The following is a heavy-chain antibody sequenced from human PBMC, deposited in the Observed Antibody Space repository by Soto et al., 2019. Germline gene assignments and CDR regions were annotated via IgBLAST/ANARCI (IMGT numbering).Heavy chain of an antibody. V-gene: IGHV3-64D*08. CDR2: ISSNGGST. CDR3: VKCLRVSYPSLCGMDV. CDR1: GFTFSSYA. J-gene: IGHJ6*02. D-gene: IGHD1-26*01. Sequence: PGGSLRLSCSASGFTFSSYAMHWVRQAPGKGLGYVSAISSNGGSTYYADSVKGRFTISRDNSKNTLYLQMSSLRAEDTAVYYCVKCLRVSYPSLCGMDVWGQGTTVTVSS.